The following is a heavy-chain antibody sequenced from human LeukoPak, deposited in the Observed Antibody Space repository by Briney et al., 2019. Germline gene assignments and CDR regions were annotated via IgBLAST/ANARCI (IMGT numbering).Heavy chain of an antibody. Sequence: GGSLRLSCAASGFTFSSYAMHWVRKAPGKGLEWVSYISSSSSTIYYADSVKGRFTISRDNAKNSLYLQMNSLRAEDTAVYYCARDLGGDQLGKFDPWGQGTLVTVSS. CDR3: ARDLGGDQLGKFDP. CDR1: GFTFSSYA. J-gene: IGHJ5*02. V-gene: IGHV3-48*01. D-gene: IGHD7-27*01. CDR2: ISSSSSTI.